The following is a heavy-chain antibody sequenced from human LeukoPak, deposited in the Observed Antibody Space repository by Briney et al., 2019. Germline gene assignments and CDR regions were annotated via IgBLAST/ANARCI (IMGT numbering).Heavy chain of an antibody. CDR2: IKQDGSEK. CDR3: ARDRGLRYFDWLSPAPPYYYMDV. Sequence: GGSLRLSCAASGFTFSSYWMSWVRQAPGKGLEWVANIKQDGSEKYYVDSVKGRFTIPRDNAKNSLYLQMNSLRAEDTAVYYCARDRGLRYFDWLSPAPPYYYMDVWGKGTTVTISS. J-gene: IGHJ6*03. V-gene: IGHV3-7*01. D-gene: IGHD3-9*01. CDR1: GFTFSSYW.